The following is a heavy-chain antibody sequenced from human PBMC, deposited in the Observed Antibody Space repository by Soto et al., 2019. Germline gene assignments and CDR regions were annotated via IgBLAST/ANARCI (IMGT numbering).Heavy chain of an antibody. V-gene: IGHV3-30*18. J-gene: IGHJ6*02. CDR3: ANSLGELSSRRYYYYCYGMDV. CDR1: GFNFNSYA. CDR2: ISYDGSNK. Sequence: GGSLRLSCAASGFNFNSYAMHWVRQAPGKGLEWVAVISYDGSNKFYGDSVKGRFTISRDNSKSTLYLQMNSLRAEDTAVYYCANSLGELSSRRYYYYCYGMDVWGQGTTVTVSS. D-gene: IGHD3-16*02.